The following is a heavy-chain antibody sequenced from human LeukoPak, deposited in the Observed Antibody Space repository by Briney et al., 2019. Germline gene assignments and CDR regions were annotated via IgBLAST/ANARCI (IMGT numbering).Heavy chain of an antibody. CDR2: MKEDGSEK. V-gene: IGHV3-7*03. CDR3: ARGANYGSRSDYFDS. D-gene: IGHD3-10*01. J-gene: IGHJ4*02. Sequence: GGSLRLSCAASGFTFSDYWMNWVRQAPGKGLEWVAYMKEDGSEKYCVDCVKGRFTISRDNAKNSLYLQMNSLRVEDTAVYYCARGANYGSRSDYFDSWGQGTLVTVSS. CDR1: GFTFSDYW.